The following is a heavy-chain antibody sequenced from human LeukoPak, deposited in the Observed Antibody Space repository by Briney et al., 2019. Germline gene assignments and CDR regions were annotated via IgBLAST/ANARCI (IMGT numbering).Heavy chain of an antibody. Sequence: PSETLSLTCTVSGGSISSGGYYWSWIRQHPGKGLEWIGYIYYSGSTYYNPSLKSRVTISVDTSKNQFSLKLSSVIAADTAVYYCARINYYDSSGIDYWGQGTLVTVSS. D-gene: IGHD3-22*01. CDR2: IYYSGST. V-gene: IGHV4-31*03. CDR1: GGSISSGGYY. CDR3: ARINYYDSSGIDY. J-gene: IGHJ4*02.